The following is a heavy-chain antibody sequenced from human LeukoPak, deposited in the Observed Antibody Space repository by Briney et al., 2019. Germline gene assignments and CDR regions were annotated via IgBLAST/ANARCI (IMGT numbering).Heavy chain of an antibody. CDR1: GFTFSSYA. CDR2: TIGSGGST. Sequence: GGSLRLSCAGSGFTFSSYAMTWVRQAPGKGLEWVSGTIGSGGSTYYADSVNGRFTMSRDNSKNTLYPQMNSLRAEDTAVYYCATAGCTDGICYLDYWGQGTLVTVSS. J-gene: IGHJ4*02. V-gene: IGHV3-23*01. CDR3: ATAGCTDGICYLDY. D-gene: IGHD2-8*01.